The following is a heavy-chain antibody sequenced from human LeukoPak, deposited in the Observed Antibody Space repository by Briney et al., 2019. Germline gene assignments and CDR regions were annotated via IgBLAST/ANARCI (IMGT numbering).Heavy chain of an antibody. CDR3: TRDFDFSSAI. J-gene: IGHJ4*02. CDR2: ISPDGSTT. D-gene: IGHD3-3*01. V-gene: IGHV3-74*01. Sequence: GALRLSCAASGFTFSSYWMHWVRQAPGKGLVWVSRISPDGSTTGHADSVKGRFTTSRDNAKNTLFLQMNSLRAEDTAVYYCTRDFDFSSAIWGQGTLVTVSS. CDR1: GFTFSSYW.